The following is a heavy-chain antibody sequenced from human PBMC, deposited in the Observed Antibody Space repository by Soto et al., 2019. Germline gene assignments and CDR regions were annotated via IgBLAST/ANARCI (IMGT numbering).Heavy chain of an antibody. V-gene: IGHV4-39*01. Sequence: SETLSLTCSVSGYSVSSSDYYWAWIRQPPGKGLEWIGSMLYSGLTYYSPSLKSRVTLSVDTSKNQFSVRLNSVTASDTAVYYCAPLSVSLSGPYGIHVWGQGTTVTVSS. CDR1: GYSVSSSDYY. J-gene: IGHJ6*02. D-gene: IGHD2-15*01. CDR3: APLSVSLSGPYGIHV. CDR2: MLYSGLT.